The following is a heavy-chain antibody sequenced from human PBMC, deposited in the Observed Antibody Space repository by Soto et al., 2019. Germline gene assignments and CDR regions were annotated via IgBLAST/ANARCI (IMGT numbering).Heavy chain of an antibody. CDR1: GGPISNYY. D-gene: IGHD2-2*01. CDR2: IYSDGAT. J-gene: IGHJ6*02. CDR3: SRVGCSNSNCQTRGMDV. Sequence: QVQLQESGPGLVRPSETLYLICNVSGGPISNYYWSWVRQPAGKGLEWVGRIYSDGATNYSPSLKSRVFMSLDMSGNQFSLQLNSVTAANTAVYYGSRVGCSNSNCQTRGMDVWGQGTTVAVSS. V-gene: IGHV4-4*07.